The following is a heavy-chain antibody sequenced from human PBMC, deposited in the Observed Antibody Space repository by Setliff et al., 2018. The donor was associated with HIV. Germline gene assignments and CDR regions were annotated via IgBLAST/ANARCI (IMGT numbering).Heavy chain of an antibody. D-gene: IGHD6-6*01. J-gene: IGHJ6*03. Sequence: LSLTCTVSGASINNYYWTWIRQSPGEGVEWIGHFYYGGHTEYNPSLMSRVTLSGDKSKNQISLRLTSVTAADTAVYYCARGGGTSSPIDYHYYIDVWGKGTTVTVSS. CDR3: ARGGGTSSPIDYHYYIDV. V-gene: IGHV4-59*01. CDR1: GASINNYY. CDR2: FYYGGHT.